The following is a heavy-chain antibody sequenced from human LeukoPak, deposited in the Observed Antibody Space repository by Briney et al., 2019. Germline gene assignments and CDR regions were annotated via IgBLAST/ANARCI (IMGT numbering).Heavy chain of an antibody. V-gene: IGHV3-48*01. D-gene: IGHD1-1*01. CDR3: ARVSLVGTPTRWGYFDY. CDR1: GLTSSNYN. CDR2: ISSSSSTI. J-gene: IGHJ4*02. Sequence: GGPLRLSCAAPGLTSSNYNIIWVRQAPGKGLEWVSYISSSSSTIYYADSVEGRFTISRDNAKNSLYLQMNSLRAEDTAVYYCARVSLVGTPTRWGYFDYWGQGTLVTVSS.